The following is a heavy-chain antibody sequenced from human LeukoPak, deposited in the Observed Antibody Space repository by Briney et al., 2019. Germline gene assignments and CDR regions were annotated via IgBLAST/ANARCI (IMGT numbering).Heavy chain of an antibody. CDR1: GGSISSYY. Sequence: PSETLPLTCTVSGGSISSYYWSWIRQPPGKGLEWIGYIYYSGSTNYNPSLKSRVTISVDTSKNQFSLKLSSVTAADTAVYYCARASSSWYSSYYFDYWGQGTLVTVSS. V-gene: IGHV4-59*01. CDR2: IYYSGST. J-gene: IGHJ4*02. D-gene: IGHD6-13*01. CDR3: ARASSSWYSSYYFDY.